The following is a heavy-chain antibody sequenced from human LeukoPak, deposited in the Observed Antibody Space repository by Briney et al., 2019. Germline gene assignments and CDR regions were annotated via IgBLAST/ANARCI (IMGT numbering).Heavy chain of an antibody. D-gene: IGHD6-19*01. CDR1: GFTFSNYA. J-gene: IGHJ4*02. CDR3: AKEMALGIAVAGFFDF. CDR2: FSASGGSS. V-gene: IGHV3-23*01. Sequence: GGSLRLSCAASGFTFSNYAINWVRRARGKGLEGVSAFSASGGSSYYADSVRDRFTISRDNSKNMLYLKMSSLRAEDTAVYYCAKEMALGIAVAGFFDFWGQGTLVTVSS.